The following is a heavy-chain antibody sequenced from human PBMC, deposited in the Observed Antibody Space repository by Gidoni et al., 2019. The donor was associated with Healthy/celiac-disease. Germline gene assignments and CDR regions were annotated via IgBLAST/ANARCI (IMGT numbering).Heavy chain of an antibody. CDR2: ISAYNGNT. Sequence: QVQLVQSGAEVKKPGASVKVSCKASGYTLTSNGISWGRQAPGQGLEWMGWISAYNGNTNYAQKLQGRVTMTTDTSTSTAYMELRSLRSDDTAVYYCARVVFYDSSGYYFEAFDYWGQGTLVTVSS. J-gene: IGHJ4*02. D-gene: IGHD3-22*01. CDR1: GYTLTSNG. CDR3: ARVVFYDSSGYYFEAFDY. V-gene: IGHV1-18*01.